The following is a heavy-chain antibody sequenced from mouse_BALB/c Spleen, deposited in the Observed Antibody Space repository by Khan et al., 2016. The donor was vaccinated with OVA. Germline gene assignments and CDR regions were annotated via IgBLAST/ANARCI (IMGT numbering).Heavy chain of an antibody. CDR1: GFTFSRYA. D-gene: IGHD2-3*01. Sequence: EVELVESGGGLVKPGGSLKLSCAASGFTFSRYAMYWVRQTPEKRLEWVATISSGGSYTYYPDSVKGRFTISRDNAKNTLYLQMSSLRSEETAMSSCESQGEIYDGPFAYWGQGTTLTVSS. J-gene: IGHJ2*01. CDR2: ISSGGSYT. CDR3: ESQGEIYDGPFAY. V-gene: IGHV5-9-3*01.